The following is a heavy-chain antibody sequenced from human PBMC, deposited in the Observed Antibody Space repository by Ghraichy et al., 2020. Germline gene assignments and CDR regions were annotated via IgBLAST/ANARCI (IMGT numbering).Heavy chain of an antibody. D-gene: IGHD4-17*01. J-gene: IGHJ3*02. CDR3: ARDPRTTGAFDI. CDR1: GYTFTSYG. Sequence: ASVKVSCKASGYTFTSYGISWVRQAPGQGLEWMGWISAYNGNTNYAQKLQGRVTMTTDTSTTTAYMVLRSLRSDDTAVYYCARDPRTTGAFDIWGQGRMVTVYS. V-gene: IGHV1-18*01. CDR2: ISAYNGNT.